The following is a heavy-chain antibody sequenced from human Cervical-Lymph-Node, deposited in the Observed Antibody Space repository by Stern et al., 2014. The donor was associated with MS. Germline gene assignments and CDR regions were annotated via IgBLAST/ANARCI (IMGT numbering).Heavy chain of an antibody. D-gene: IGHD1-7*01. CDR2: IWYDGNKK. CDR1: GFTFSNYG. Sequence: VQLAPSGGGVVPPGRSLSLSCAASGFTFSNYGMHWVRQAPGKGLEWLAVIWYDGNKKYYADSVKGRFTISRDNSKNALFLQMSSLTAEDTALYYCARGNWNYEGMGYWGQGTLVTVSS. CDR3: ARGNWNYEGMGY. J-gene: IGHJ4*02. V-gene: IGHV3-33*01.